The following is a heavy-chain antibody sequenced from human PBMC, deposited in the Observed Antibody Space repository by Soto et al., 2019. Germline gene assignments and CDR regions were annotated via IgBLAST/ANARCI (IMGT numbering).Heavy chain of an antibody. Sequence: EVQLVESGGGLVQPGGPLRLSCAASGFTFSNYWMSWVRQAPGKGLEWVANIKQDGSQNYYVDSVKGRFTTSGDNTKNSFYLQMNSLRAEDTAVYYCTRDHINGWQFAYWGRGTLVTVSS. J-gene: IGHJ4*02. CDR3: TRDHINGWQFAY. V-gene: IGHV3-7*01. CDR2: IKQDGSQN. D-gene: IGHD6-19*01. CDR1: GFTFSNYW.